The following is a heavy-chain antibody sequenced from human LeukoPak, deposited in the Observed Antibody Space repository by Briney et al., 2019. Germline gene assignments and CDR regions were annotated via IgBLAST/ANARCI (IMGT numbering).Heavy chain of an antibody. Sequence: GGSLRLSCAASGFTFSSYAMSWVRQAPGKGLEWVSAISGSGGSTYYADFVKGRFTISRDNSKNTLYLQMNSLRAEDTAVYYCAKDYDFWSGPFDYWGQGTLVTVSS. J-gene: IGHJ4*02. D-gene: IGHD3-3*01. CDR2: ISGSGGST. V-gene: IGHV3-23*01. CDR1: GFTFSSYA. CDR3: AKDYDFWSGPFDY.